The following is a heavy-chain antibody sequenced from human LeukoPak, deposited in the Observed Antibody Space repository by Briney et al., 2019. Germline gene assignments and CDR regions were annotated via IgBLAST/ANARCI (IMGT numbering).Heavy chain of an antibody. CDR3: ARDLDQYSGRYGGFGHDF. CDR2: INPSGGRT. J-gene: IGHJ4*02. V-gene: IGHV1-46*01. D-gene: IGHD1-26*01. CDR1: GYTFTNYY. Sequence: ASVKVSCKASGYTFTNYYMHWVRQAPGQGLEWMGIINPSGGRTTYAQKFQGRVTMTRDTSTSTAYMELRSLRSDDTAVYYCARDLDQYSGRYGGFGHDFWGQGTLVTVSS.